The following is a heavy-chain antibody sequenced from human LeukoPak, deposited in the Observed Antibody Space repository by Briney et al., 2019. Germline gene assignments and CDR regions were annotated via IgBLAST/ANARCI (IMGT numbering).Heavy chain of an antibody. V-gene: IGHV4-39*07. CDR1: GGSISSYY. CDR3: ARRAAAGPAHYGMDV. D-gene: IGHD6-13*01. J-gene: IGHJ6*02. Sequence: SETLSLTCTVSGGSISSYYWSWIRQPPGKGLEWIGSIYYSGSTYYNPSLKSRVTISVDTSKNQFSLKLSSVTAADTAVYYCARRAAAGPAHYGMDVWGQGTTVTVSS. CDR2: IYYSGST.